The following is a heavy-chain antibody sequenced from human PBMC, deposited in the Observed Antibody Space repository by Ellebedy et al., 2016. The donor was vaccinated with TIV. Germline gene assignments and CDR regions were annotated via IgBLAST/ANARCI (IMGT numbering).Heavy chain of an antibody. Sequence: AASVKVSCKASGYPFISYGITWVRQAPGQRLEWMGWISAYNSNTNYAQKLQGRVTMTTDTSTSTAYMELRSLRSDDTAVYYCARVVPGAMSFDPWGQGTLVTVSS. CDR2: ISAYNSNT. D-gene: IGHD2-2*01. V-gene: IGHV1-18*01. CDR1: GYPFISYG. J-gene: IGHJ5*02. CDR3: ARVVPGAMSFDP.